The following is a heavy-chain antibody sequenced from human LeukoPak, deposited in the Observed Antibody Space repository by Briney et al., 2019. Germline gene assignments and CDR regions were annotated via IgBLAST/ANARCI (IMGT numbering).Heavy chain of an antibody. CDR1: GGSISSSSYY. J-gene: IGHJ5*02. D-gene: IGHD6-13*01. V-gene: IGHV4-39*01. Sequence: SETLPVTCTVSGGSISSSSYYWGWIRQPPGKGLEWIGSIYYSGSTYYNPSLKSRVTISVDTSKNQFSLKLSSVTAADTAVYYCARLDQRSIAAPVSPWGQGPLVIVT. CDR3: ARLDQRSIAAPVSP. CDR2: IYYSGST.